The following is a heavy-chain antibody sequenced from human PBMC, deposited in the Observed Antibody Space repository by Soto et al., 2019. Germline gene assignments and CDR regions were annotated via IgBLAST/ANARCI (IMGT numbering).Heavy chain of an antibody. J-gene: IGHJ6*02. CDR2: INTNTGNP. CDR1: GYTFTSYA. V-gene: IGHV7-4-1*01. D-gene: IGHD3-3*01. Sequence: QVQLVQSGSELKKPGASVKVSCKASGYTFTSYAMNWVRQSPGQGLEGMGWINTNTGNPTYAQGFTGRFVFSLDTSVSTAYLQICSLKAEDTAVYYCARDYSVYDFWSGYFYGMDVWGQGTTVTVSS. CDR3: ARDYSVYDFWSGYFYGMDV.